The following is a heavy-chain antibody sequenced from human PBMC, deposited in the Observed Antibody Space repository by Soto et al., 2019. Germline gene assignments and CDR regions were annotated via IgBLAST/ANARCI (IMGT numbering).Heavy chain of an antibody. CDR3: ARGLYCGGGCYSHFDY. J-gene: IGHJ4*02. CDR1: GGTFSNYP. Sequence: VQLVQSGAEVKKPGSSVKVSCKASGGTFSNYPFIWVRQAPGQGLDWMGGIIPIFGTTDYGQSFQGRVTITADESTNTAYMELSSLRSDDTAVYYCARGLYCGGGCYSHFDYWGQGTLVTVSS. D-gene: IGHD2-21*02. V-gene: IGHV1-69*01. CDR2: IIPIFGTT.